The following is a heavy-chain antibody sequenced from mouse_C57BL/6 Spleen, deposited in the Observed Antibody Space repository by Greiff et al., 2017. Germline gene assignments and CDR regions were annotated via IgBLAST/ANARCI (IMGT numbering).Heavy chain of an antibody. CDR3: ATLYYGNFDYYAMDY. CDR1: GFSLTSYG. J-gene: IGHJ4*01. CDR2: IWGVGST. V-gene: IGHV2-6*01. D-gene: IGHD2-1*01. Sequence: VKVVESGPGLVAPSQSLSITCTVSGFSLTSYGVDWVRQSPGKGLEWLGVIWGVGSTNYNSALKSRLSISKDNSKSQVFLKMNSLQTDDTAMYYCATLYYGNFDYYAMDYWGQGTSVTVSS.